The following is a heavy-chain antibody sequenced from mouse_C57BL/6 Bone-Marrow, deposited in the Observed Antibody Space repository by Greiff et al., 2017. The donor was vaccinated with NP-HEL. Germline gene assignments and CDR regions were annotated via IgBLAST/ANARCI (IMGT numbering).Heavy chain of an antibody. V-gene: IGHV5-12*01. CDR3: ARQGRITTDYAMDY. D-gene: IGHD1-1*01. CDR1: GFTFSDYY. J-gene: IGHJ4*01. CDR2: ISNGGGST. Sequence: EVMLVESGGGLVQPGGSLKLSCAASGFTFSDYYMYWVRQTPEKRLEWVAYISNGGGSTYYPDTVKGRFTISRDNAKNTLYLQMSRLKSEDTAMYYCARQGRITTDYAMDYWGQGTSVTVSS.